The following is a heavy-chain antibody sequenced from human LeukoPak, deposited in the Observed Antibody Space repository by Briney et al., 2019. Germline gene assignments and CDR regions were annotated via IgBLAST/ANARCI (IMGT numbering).Heavy chain of an antibody. D-gene: IGHD3/OR15-3a*01. CDR2: ISSSSSTI. J-gene: IGHJ4*02. CDR3: ARLSPRGPFDY. CDR1: GFTFRSYS. Sequence: GGSLRLSCAASGFTFRSYSMNWVRQARGKGLEWVSYISSSSSTIYYADSVKGRFTISRDNAKNSLYLQMNSLRAEDTAVYCCARLSPRGPFDYWGQGTLVTVSS. V-gene: IGHV3-48*01.